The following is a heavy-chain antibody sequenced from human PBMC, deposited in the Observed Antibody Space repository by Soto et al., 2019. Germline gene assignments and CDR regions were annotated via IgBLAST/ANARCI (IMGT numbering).Heavy chain of an antibody. D-gene: IGHD2-2*01. Sequence: SETLSLTCAVSGGSISSSNWWSWVRQPPGKGLEWIGEIYHSGSTNYNPSLKSRVTISVDKSKNQFSLKLSSVTAADTAVYYCARDGCSSTSCPYYYYGMDVWGQGTTVTVSS. J-gene: IGHJ6*02. CDR1: GGSISSSNW. CDR3: ARDGCSSTSCPYYYYGMDV. CDR2: IYHSGST. V-gene: IGHV4-4*02.